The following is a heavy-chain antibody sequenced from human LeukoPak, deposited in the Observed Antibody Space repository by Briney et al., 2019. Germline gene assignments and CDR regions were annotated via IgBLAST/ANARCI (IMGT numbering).Heavy chain of an antibody. CDR2: IYSGGST. CDR1: GFTVSSNY. J-gene: IGHJ3*02. Sequence: GGSLRLSCAASGFTVSSNYMSWVRQAPGKGLEWVSVIYSGGSTYYADSVNGRFIISRDYSKNTLYLQMNSLGAEDTAVYYCARDRDSSGWVKIWGQGTMVTVSS. CDR3: ARDRDSSGWVKI. D-gene: IGHD6-19*01. V-gene: IGHV3-66*01.